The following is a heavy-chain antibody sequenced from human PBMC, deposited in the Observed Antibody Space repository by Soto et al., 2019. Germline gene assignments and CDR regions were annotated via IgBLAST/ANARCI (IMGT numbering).Heavy chain of an antibody. D-gene: IGHD3-3*01. CDR1: GFTFSSYA. CDR2: ISGSGGST. CDR3: AKGEWPQLPGMDV. Sequence: PGGSLRLSCAASGFTFSSYAMSWVRQAPGKGLEWVSAISGSGGSTYYAGSVMGRFTISRDNSKSTLYLQMNSLRAEDTAVYYCAKGEWPQLPGMDVWGQGTTVTVSS. J-gene: IGHJ6*02. V-gene: IGHV3-23*01.